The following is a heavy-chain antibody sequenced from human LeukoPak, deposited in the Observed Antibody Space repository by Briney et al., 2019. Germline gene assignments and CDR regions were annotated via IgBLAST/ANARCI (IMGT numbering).Heavy chain of an antibody. V-gene: IGHV3-66*01. J-gene: IGHJ4*02. D-gene: IGHD3-16*01. CDR2: IYSSGNT. CDR3: GEGGGYGKYYFDY. Sequence: GGSLRLSCAASGFTLSSNYLGWVSQAPGKGLEWVSHIYSSGNTYHAASVKGRFTISRDTSENKVFLQMNSLRAEDTAVYYCGEGGGYGKYYFDYWGQGTLVTVSS. CDR1: GFTLSSNY.